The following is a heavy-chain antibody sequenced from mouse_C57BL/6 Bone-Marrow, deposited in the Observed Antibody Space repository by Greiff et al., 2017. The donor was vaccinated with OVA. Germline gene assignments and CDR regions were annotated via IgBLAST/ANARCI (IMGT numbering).Heavy chain of an antibody. V-gene: IGHV1-26*01. CDR3: ATTDYFDY. CDR2: INPNNGGT. J-gene: IGHJ2*01. Sequence: EVQLQQSVPELVKPGASVKISCKASGYTFTDYYMNWVKQSHGKSLEWIGDINPNNGGTSYNQKFKGKATLTVDKSSSTAYMELRSLTSEDSAVYYCATTDYFDYWGQGTTLTVSS. D-gene: IGHD4-1*02. CDR1: GYTFTDYY.